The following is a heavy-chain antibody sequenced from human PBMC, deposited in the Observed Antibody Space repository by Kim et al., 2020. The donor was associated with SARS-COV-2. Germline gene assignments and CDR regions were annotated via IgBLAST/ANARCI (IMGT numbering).Heavy chain of an antibody. CDR3: AGISSAKVVAAIPAGYYFDY. V-gene: IGHV4-34*01. D-gene: IGHD2-15*01. CDR2: INHSGST. J-gene: IGHJ4*02. CDR1: GGSFSGYY. Sequence: SQTLSLTCAVYGGSFSGYYWSWIRQPPGKGLEWIGEINHSGSTNYNPSLKSRVTISVDTSKNQFSLKLSSVTAADTAVYYCAGISSAKVVAAIPAGYYFDYWGQGTLVTVSS.